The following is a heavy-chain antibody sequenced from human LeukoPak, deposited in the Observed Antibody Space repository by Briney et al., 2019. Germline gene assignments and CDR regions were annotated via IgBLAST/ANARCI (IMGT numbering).Heavy chain of an antibody. D-gene: IGHD6-13*01. V-gene: IGHV5-51*01. CDR1: GYSFSSYW. J-gene: IGHJ5*01. CDR2: IYPGGSET. Sequence: KLGESLKISCKGLGYSFSSYWNAWVRQRPGKGLEWMGIIYPGGSETRYDPSFQGQVTISADSSTSTAYLQWSQLKASDTAIYYCARHSSVISALGAVNWFDSWGQGTQVIVSS. CDR3: ARHSSVISALGAVNWFDS.